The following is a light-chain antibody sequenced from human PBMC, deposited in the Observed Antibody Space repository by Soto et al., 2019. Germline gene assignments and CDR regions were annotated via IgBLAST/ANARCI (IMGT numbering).Light chain of an antibody. J-gene: IGKJ1*01. CDR1: QGIRND. CDR2: AAS. CDR3: QQSYSTPRT. V-gene: IGKV1-39*01. Sequence: IQMTQSPSSLSASVGDRVTITCRASQGIRNDLGWYQQKPGKAPKLLIFAASSLQSGVPSRFSGSRSGPDFTLTISSLQPEDFATYYCQQSYSTPRTFGQGTKVDIK.